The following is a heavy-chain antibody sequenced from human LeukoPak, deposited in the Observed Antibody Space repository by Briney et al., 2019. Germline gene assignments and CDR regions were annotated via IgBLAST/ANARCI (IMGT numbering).Heavy chain of an antibody. J-gene: IGHJ4*02. CDR1: GYTFTSYG. D-gene: IGHD1-1*01. V-gene: IGHV1-18*01. CDR3: VRDNTGYYFDY. CDR2: ISAYNGNT. Sequence: ASVKVSCEASGYTFTSYGISWVRQAPGQGLEWMGWISAYNGNTNYAQKLQGRVTMTTDTSTSTAYMELRSLRSDDTAVYYCVRDNTGYYFDYWGQGTLVTVSS.